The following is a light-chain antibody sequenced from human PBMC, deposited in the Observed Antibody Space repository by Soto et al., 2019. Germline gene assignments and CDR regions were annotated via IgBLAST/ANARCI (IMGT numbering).Light chain of an antibody. CDR3: SSHGGSNNPYV. V-gene: IGLV2-8*01. J-gene: IGLJ1*01. Sequence: QSALTQPPSASGQSVAISCTGTSSDIGGYNFVSWCQQHPGKAPKLMIYEVTKRPSGVPDRFSGSKSGNTATLIVSGLQPEDEADYYCSSHGGSNNPYVFGTGTKVTVL. CDR2: EVT. CDR1: SSDIGGYNF.